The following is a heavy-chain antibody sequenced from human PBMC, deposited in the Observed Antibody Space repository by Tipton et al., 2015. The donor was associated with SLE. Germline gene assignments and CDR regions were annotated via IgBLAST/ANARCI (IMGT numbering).Heavy chain of an antibody. CDR3: ASQYSSSWYPFP. CDR2: IYYSGST. CDR1: GGSISSSSYY. Sequence: TLSLTCTVSGGSISSSSYYWGWIRQPPGKGLEWIGSIYYSGSTYYNPSLKSRVTISVDTSKNQFSLKLSSVTAAATPVYYCASQYSSSWYPFPWGQGTLVTVSS. V-gene: IGHV4-39*07. D-gene: IGHD6-13*01. J-gene: IGHJ5*02.